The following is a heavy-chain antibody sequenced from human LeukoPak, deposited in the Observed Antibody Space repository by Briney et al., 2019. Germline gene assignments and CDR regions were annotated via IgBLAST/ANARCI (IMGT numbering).Heavy chain of an antibody. Sequence: PGRSLRLSCAASGFTFSSYAMHWVRQAPGKGLEWVAVISYDGSNKYYADSVKGRFTISRDNAKNTLYLQMNSLRAEDTAVYYCARDWARNIEMAQDLDYWGQGTLVTVSS. D-gene: IGHD5-24*01. V-gene: IGHV3-30-3*01. CDR1: GFTFSSYA. CDR3: ARDWARNIEMAQDLDY. CDR2: ISYDGSNK. J-gene: IGHJ4*02.